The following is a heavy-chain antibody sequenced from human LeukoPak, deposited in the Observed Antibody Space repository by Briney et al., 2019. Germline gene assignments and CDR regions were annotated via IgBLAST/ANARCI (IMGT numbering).Heavy chain of an antibody. D-gene: IGHD1-7*01. CDR2: IGTAGDT. CDR1: GFTFSSYD. Sequence: GGSLRLSCAASGFTFSSYDMHWVRQATGKGLEWVSAIGTAGDTYCPGSVKGRFTISRENAKNSLYLQMNSLRAGDTAVYYCARAWNYVGYMDVWGKGTTVTVSS. V-gene: IGHV3-13*01. J-gene: IGHJ6*03. CDR3: ARAWNYVGYMDV.